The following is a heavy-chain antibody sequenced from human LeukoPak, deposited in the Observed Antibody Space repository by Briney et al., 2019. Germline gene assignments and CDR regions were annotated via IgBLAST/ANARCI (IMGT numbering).Heavy chain of an antibody. CDR2: IYHSGST. CDR3: ARRVGATNPYFDY. Sequence: SETLSLTCTVSGYSISSGYYWGWIRQPPGKRLEWIGSIYHSGSTYYNPSLKSRVTISVDTSKNQFSLTLSSVTAADTAVYYCARRVGATNPYFDYWGQGTLVTVSS. J-gene: IGHJ4*02. D-gene: IGHD1-26*01. V-gene: IGHV4-38-2*02. CDR1: GYSISSGYY.